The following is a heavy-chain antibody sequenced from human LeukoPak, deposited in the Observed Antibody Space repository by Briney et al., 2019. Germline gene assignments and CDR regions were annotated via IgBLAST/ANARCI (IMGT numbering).Heavy chain of an antibody. V-gene: IGHV3-33*01. Sequence: GGSLRLSCAASGFTFSTYGMHWVRQAPGKGLEWVAVISYDGSNKYYADSVKGRFTISRDNSRNTLYLRMNSLRVEDTAVYYCARASGYCSGGSCYFGAFDIWGQGTMVTVSS. CDR2: ISYDGSNK. CDR1: GFTFSTYG. J-gene: IGHJ3*02. CDR3: ARASGYCSGGSCYFGAFDI. D-gene: IGHD2-15*01.